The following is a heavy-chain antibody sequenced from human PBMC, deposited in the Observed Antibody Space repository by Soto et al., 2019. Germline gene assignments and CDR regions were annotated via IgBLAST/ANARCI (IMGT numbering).Heavy chain of an antibody. V-gene: IGHV3-11*01. CDR2: ISSSGSTI. D-gene: IGHD3-10*01. CDR1: GFTFSDYY. J-gene: IGHJ6*03. CDR3: ARDSGEWPHYYYMDV. Sequence: GGSLRLSCAASGFTFSDYYMSWIRQAPGKELEWVSYISSSGSTIYYADSVKGRFTISRDNAKNSLYLQMNSLRAEDTAVYYCARDSGEWPHYYYMDVWGKGTTVTVSS.